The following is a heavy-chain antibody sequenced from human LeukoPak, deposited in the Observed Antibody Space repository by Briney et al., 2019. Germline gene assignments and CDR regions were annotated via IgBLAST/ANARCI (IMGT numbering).Heavy chain of an antibody. CDR3: ARDQGTYGPLDY. CDR1: GFTSSSFA. D-gene: IGHD3-10*01. J-gene: IGHJ4*02. V-gene: IGHV3-30*04. Sequence: GGSLRLSCAASGFTSSSFAMHWVRQVPGKGLEWVAVISFDGSKKQYVDSVKGRFSFSRDHSKNTLYLQMNSLRAEDTAVYYCARDQGTYGPLDYWGQGTLVTVSS. CDR2: ISFDGSKK.